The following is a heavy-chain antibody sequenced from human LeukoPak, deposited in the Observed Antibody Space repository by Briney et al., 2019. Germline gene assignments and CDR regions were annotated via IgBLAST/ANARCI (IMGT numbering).Heavy chain of an antibody. CDR2: INHSGST. V-gene: IGHV4-34*01. Sequence: SETLSLTCAVYGGSFSGYYWSWIRQPPGKGLEWIGEINHSGSTNYNPSLKSRVTISVDTSKNQFSLKLSSVTAADTAVYYCARGRPNLYCSSTSCYRYYYYGMDVWGQGTTVTVSS. CDR1: GGSFSGYY. D-gene: IGHD2-2*01. CDR3: ARGRPNLYCSSTSCYRYYYYGMDV. J-gene: IGHJ6*02.